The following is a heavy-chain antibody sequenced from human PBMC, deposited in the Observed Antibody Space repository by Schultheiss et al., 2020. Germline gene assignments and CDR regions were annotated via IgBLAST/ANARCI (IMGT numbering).Heavy chain of an antibody. CDR3: ARDRSVTFGGANYGMDV. D-gene: IGHD3-16*01. Sequence: GGSLRLSCAASGFTFSSYGMHWVRQAPGKGLEWVAVIWYDGSNKYYSDSVKGRFTISRDNSKDTLYLQINSLRAEDTAVYYCARDRSVTFGGANYGMDVWGQGTTVTVSS. CDR2: IWYDGSNK. CDR1: GFTFSSYG. V-gene: IGHV3-33*08. J-gene: IGHJ6*02.